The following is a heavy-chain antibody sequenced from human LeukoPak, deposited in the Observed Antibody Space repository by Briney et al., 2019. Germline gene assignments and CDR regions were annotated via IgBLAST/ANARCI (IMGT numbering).Heavy chain of an antibody. V-gene: IGHV3-23*01. CDR1: DFAFTSSG. D-gene: IGHD3-16*01. CDR2: ISATGLST. Sequence: GGSLTLSCTASDFAFTSSGMSWVRQVPGTGLEWVSLISATGLSTYYADSVKGRFTVSRDNSKNTLYLQMNSLRAADTAVYYCAKLMRHMMEDVLDLWGQGTVVTVSS. CDR3: AKLMRHMMEDVLDL. J-gene: IGHJ3*01.